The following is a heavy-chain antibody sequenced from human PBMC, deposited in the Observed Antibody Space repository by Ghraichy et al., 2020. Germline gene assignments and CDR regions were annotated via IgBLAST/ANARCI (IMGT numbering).Heavy chain of an antibody. D-gene: IGHD1-26*01. V-gene: IGHV4-39*01. CDR2: IYYSGST. CDR3: ARVNLGATYADWCFDL. CDR1: GGSISSSNYY. Sequence: SETLSLTCTVSGGSISSSNYYWGWIRQPPGEGLEWIGSIYYSGSTYYNPSLKSRVTISVDTSKNQFSVKLSSVTAADTAVYYCARVNLGATYADWCFDLWGRGTLVTVSS. J-gene: IGHJ2*01.